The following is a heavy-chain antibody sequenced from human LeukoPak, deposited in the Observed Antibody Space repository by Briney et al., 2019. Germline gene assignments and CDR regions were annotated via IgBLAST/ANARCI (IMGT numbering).Heavy chain of an antibody. J-gene: IGHJ1*01. D-gene: IGHD4-11*01. CDR1: GFTFSGYA. CDR2: ISDEGGNK. V-gene: IGHV3-30-3*01. Sequence: GGPLSFSCAAPGFTFSGYAIHWVRQPPGRGLDWVAVISDEGGNKYYADSVTGRFTISRENSKNTLYLQFKRLTSEDTAVYYCASGRAVTSPVHWGQGTLVTVSS. CDR3: ASGRAVTSPVH.